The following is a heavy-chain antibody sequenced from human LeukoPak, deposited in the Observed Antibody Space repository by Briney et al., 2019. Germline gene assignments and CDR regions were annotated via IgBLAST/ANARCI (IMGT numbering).Heavy chain of an antibody. CDR3: ARGYDSSGLEAFDI. V-gene: IGHV1-69*05. D-gene: IGHD3-22*01. J-gene: IGHJ3*02. CDR2: IIPIFGTA. CDR1: GGTFSSYA. Sequence: ASVKVSCKASGGTFSSYAISWVRQAPGQGLEWMGGIIPIFGTANYAQKFQGRVTITTDESTSTAYMELSSLRSDDTAVYYCARGYDSSGLEAFDIWGQGTMVTVSS.